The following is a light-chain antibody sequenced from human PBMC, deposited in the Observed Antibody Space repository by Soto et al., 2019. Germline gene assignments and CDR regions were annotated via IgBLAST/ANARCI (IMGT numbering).Light chain of an antibody. CDR3: SSYTISNTFV. CDR2: DAS. J-gene: IGLJ1*01. CDR1: SSDVGGYNY. V-gene: IGLV2-14*01. Sequence: QSALTQPASVSGSPGQSITISCTGTSSDVGGYNYVSWYQQYPGKAPKLMIYDASNRPSGVSNRFSGSKSGNTASLTISGLQAEDEADYYCSSYTISNTFVFGSGTKLTVL.